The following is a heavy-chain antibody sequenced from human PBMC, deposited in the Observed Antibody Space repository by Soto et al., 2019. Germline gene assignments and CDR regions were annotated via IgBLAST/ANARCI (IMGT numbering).Heavy chain of an antibody. V-gene: IGHV4-39*01. Sequence: QLQLQESGPGLVKPSETLSLTCTVSGGSISSSSFHWGWIRQPPGKGLEWIGSIYYSGSTYYSPSLKCRVPISVDTSKNQFSLKLSSVTAADTAVYYCARRERAAGTDWWFDPWGQGTLVTVSS. J-gene: IGHJ5*02. CDR2: IYYSGST. CDR1: GGSISSSSFH. D-gene: IGHD6-13*01. CDR3: ARRERAAGTDWWFDP.